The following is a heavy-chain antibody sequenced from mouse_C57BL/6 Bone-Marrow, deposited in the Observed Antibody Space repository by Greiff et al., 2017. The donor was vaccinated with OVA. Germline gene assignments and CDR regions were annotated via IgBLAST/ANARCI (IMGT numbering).Heavy chain of an antibody. CDR3: AKKEAAQATDYAMDY. CDR2: IWRGGST. J-gene: IGHJ4*01. V-gene: IGHV2-5*01. D-gene: IGHD3-2*02. Sequence: QVQLQQSGPGLVQPSQSLSITCTVSGFSLTSYGVHWVRQSPGKGLEWLGVIWRGGSTDYNAAFMSRLSITKDNSKSQFFFKMNRLQADDTAIYYCAKKEAAQATDYAMDYWGQGTSVTVSS. CDR1: GFSLTSYG.